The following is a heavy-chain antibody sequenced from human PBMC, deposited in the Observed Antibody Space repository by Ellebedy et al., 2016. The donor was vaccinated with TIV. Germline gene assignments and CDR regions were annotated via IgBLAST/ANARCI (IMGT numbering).Heavy chain of an antibody. J-gene: IGHJ2*01. CDR1: GFTFSSYG. Sequence: GESLKISXAASGFTFSSYGMHWVRQAPGKGLEWVAVIWYDGSNKYYADSVKGRFTISRDNSKNTLYLQMNSLRVEDTAVYYCARDPSPWYFDLWGRGTLVTVSS. V-gene: IGHV3-33*01. CDR3: ARDPSPWYFDL. CDR2: IWYDGSNK.